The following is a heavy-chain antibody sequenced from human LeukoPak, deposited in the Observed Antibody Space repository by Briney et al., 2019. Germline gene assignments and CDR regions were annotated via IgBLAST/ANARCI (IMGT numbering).Heavy chain of an antibody. D-gene: IGHD4-17*01. CDR3: AKFLFRDYGDTFGAFDI. V-gene: IGHV3-23*01. CDR1: GFTFSSYA. Sequence: PGGSLRLSCAASGFTFSSYAMSWVRQAPGKRLEWVSAISGSGGSTYYADSVKGRFTISRDNSKNTLYLQMNSLRAEDTAVYYCAKFLFRDYGDTFGAFDIWGQGTMVTVSS. CDR2: ISGSGGST. J-gene: IGHJ3*02.